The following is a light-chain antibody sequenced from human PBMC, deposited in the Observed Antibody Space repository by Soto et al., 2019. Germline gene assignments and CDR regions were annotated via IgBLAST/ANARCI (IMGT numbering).Light chain of an antibody. CDR1: SSDVGSYNY. V-gene: IGLV2-14*01. Sequence: QSALTQPASVSGSPGQSITISYTGTSSDVGSYNYVSWYQQHPGKAPKLMIYDVNNRPSGVSNRFSGSKSGNTASLTISGLQAEDEADYYCSSYTGSSTLSVFGTGTKLTVL. CDR3: SSYTGSSTLSV. CDR2: DVN. J-gene: IGLJ1*01.